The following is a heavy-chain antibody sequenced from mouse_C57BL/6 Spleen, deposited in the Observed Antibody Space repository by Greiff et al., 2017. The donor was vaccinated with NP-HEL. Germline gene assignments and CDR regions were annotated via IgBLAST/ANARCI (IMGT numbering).Heavy chain of an antibody. D-gene: IGHD4-1*02. Sequence: VQLQQSGPELVKPGASVKMSCKASGYTFTDYNMHWVKQSHGKSLEWIGYINPNNGGTSYNQKFKGKATLTVNKSSSTAYMELRSLTSEDSAVYYCARSPTGTLAWFAYWGQGTLVTVSA. CDR1: GYTFTDYN. CDR2: INPNNGGT. J-gene: IGHJ3*01. V-gene: IGHV1-22*01. CDR3: ARSPTGTLAWFAY.